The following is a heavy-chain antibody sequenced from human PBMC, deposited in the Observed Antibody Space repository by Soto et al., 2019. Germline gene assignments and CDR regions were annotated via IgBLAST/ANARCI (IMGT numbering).Heavy chain of an antibody. J-gene: IGHJ4*02. V-gene: IGHV3-23*01. Sequence: EVQLLESGGGLVQPGGSLRLSCAASGFTFSNYDMSWVRQAPGKGLEWVLTISGGGGRIYYADSVKARFTISRDNSKNTLYMQMNSLRAEDTAVYYCAKRPASLVCFDYWGQGTLVTVSS. CDR2: ISGGGGRI. CDR1: GFTFSNYD. CDR3: AKRPASLVCFDY. D-gene: IGHD2-2*01.